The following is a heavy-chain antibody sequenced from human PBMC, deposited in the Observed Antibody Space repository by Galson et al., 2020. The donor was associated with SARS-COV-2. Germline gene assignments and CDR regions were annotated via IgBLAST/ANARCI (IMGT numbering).Heavy chain of an antibody. CDR3: ARGEADVGYSAYAYYVDD. Sequence: SETLSLTCTVSGGSISSYYWSWIRQPPGKGLEWIGYIYYSGSTNYNPSLKSRVTISVDTSKNQFSLKLSSVTAADTAVYYCARGEADVGYSAYAYYVDDWGQGTLVTVSS. V-gene: IGHV4-59*01. D-gene: IGHD5-12*01. CDR2: IYYSGST. CDR1: GGSISSYY. J-gene: IGHJ4*02.